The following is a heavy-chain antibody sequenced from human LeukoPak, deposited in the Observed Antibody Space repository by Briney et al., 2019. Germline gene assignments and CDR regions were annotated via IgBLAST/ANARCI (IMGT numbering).Heavy chain of an antibody. D-gene: IGHD3-22*01. J-gene: IGHJ4*02. CDR3: ARPYYYDSSGYYPFDY. V-gene: IGHV3-23*01. CDR2: ISSSGGST. CDR1: GLTFSSSA. Sequence: GGSLRLSCAASGLTFSSSAMMWVRQAPGKGLEWVSTISSSGGSTYYADSVKGRFTISRDNSKNTLYLQMNSLRADDTAVYYCARPYYYDSSGYYPFDYWGQGTLVTVSS.